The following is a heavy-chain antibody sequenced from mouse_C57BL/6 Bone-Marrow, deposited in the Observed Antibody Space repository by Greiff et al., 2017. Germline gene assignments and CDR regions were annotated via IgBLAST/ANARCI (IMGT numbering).Heavy chain of an antibody. D-gene: IGHD1-1*01. CDR2: ISSGGSYP. J-gene: IGHJ2*01. CDR3: ARYYGSSYFDY. Sequence: EVMLVESGGDLVKPGGSLKLSCAASGFTFSSYGMSWVRQTPDNRLEWVATISSGGSYPYYPDSVKGRFTISRDHAKNTLYLQMSSLKSEDTAMYYCARYYGSSYFDYWGQGTTLTVSS. CDR1: GFTFSSYG. V-gene: IGHV5-6*01.